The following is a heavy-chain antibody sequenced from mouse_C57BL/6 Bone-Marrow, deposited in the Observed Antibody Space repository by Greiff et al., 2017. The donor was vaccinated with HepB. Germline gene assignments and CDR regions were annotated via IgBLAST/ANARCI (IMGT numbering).Heavy chain of an antibody. CDR1: GYTFTDHT. D-gene: IGHD1-1*01. CDR3: ARWDYGSSYPYWYFDV. J-gene: IGHJ1*03. Sequence: QVQLQQSDAELVKPGASVKISCKVSGYTFTDHTIHWMKQRPEQGLEWIGYIYPRDGSTKYYEKFKGKATLTADKSSSTAYMQLNSLTSEDSAVYFCARWDYGSSYPYWYFDVWGTGTTVTVSS. V-gene: IGHV1-78*01. CDR2: IYPRDGST.